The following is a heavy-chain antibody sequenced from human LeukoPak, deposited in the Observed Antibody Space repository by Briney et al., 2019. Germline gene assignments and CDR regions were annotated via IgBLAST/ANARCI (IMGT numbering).Heavy chain of an antibody. Sequence: GGSLRLSCAASGFTFSDYYMSWIRQAPGKGLEWVSYISSSGSTIYYADSVKGRFTISRDNAKNSLYLQMNSLRAEDTAVYYCARVRTSEYSSSSRWFDPWGQGTLVTVSS. CDR1: GFTFSDYY. CDR3: ARVRTSEYSSSSRWFDP. V-gene: IGHV3-11*04. D-gene: IGHD6-6*01. CDR2: ISSSGSTI. J-gene: IGHJ5*02.